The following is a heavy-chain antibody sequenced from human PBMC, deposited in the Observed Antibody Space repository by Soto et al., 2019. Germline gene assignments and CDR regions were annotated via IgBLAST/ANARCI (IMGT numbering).Heavy chain of an antibody. Sequence: EVQLVESGGGLVQPGGSLKLSCAASGFTFSGSAMHWVRQASGKGLEWVGRIRSKANSYATAYAASVKGRFTISRDDSKNTAYLQMNSLKTEDTAVYYCTRPHDYSNFYYYYYGMDVW. CDR2: IRSKANSYAT. V-gene: IGHV3-73*01. CDR1: GFTFSGSA. CDR3: TRPHDYSNFYYYYYGMDV. J-gene: IGHJ6*01. D-gene: IGHD4-4*01.